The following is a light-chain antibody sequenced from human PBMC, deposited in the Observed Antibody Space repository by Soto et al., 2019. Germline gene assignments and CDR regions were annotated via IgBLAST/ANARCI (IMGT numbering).Light chain of an antibody. Sequence: EIVLTQSPGTLSLSPGERATLSCRASQSVSSSYLAWYQQKPGQAPRLLIYGASSRATGIPDRFSGSGSGTDVTLTISRLEPEDFAVYYCQQYDSSPITFGQGTRLEIK. V-gene: IGKV3-20*01. CDR3: QQYDSSPIT. CDR2: GAS. CDR1: QSVSSSY. J-gene: IGKJ5*01.